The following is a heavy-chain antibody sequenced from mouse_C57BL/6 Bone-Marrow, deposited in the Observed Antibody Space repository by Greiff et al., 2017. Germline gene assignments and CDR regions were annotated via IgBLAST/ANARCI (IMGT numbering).Heavy chain of an antibody. CDR1: GYTFTSYK. J-gene: IGHJ2*01. Sequence: LLQSGAGLVRPGASVKMSCKASGYTFTSYKMPWVKQTPRQGLEWIGAIYPGNGDTSYNQNFKGKATLTVDKSSNTAYLQLSSLTSEDSAVYFCARGKVPDYWGQGTTLTVSS. V-gene: IGHV1-12*01. CDR3: ARGKVPDY. CDR2: IYPGNGDT.